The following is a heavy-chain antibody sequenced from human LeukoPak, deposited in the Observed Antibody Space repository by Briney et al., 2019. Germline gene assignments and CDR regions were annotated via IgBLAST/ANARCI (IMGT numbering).Heavy chain of an antibody. J-gene: IGHJ6*02. D-gene: IGHD3-22*01. CDR1: GGTFSSYA. CDR3: ALNYYDSSGSAPFDYYYGMDV. Sequence: SVKVSCKASGGTFSSYAISWVRPAPGQGLEWMGRIIPILGIANYAQKFQGRVTITADKSTSTAYMELSSLRSEDTAVYYCALNYYDSSGSAPFDYYYGMDVWGQGTTVTVSS. CDR2: IIPILGIA. V-gene: IGHV1-69*04.